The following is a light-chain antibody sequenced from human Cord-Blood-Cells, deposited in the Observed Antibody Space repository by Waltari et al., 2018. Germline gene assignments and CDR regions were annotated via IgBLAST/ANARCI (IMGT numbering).Light chain of an antibody. Sequence: EIVLTQSPGTLSLSPGERVTLSCRASQSVSSSYLAWYPQKPGHAPRLLIYGASSRATGIPDRFSGSGSGTDFTLTISRLEPEDFAVYYCQQYGSSPQTFGQGTKVEIK. J-gene: IGKJ1*01. V-gene: IGKV3-20*01. CDR1: QSVSSSY. CDR2: GAS. CDR3: QQYGSSPQT.